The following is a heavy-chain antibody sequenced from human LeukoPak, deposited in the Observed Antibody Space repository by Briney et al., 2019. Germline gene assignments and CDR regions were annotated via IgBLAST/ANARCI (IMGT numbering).Heavy chain of an antibody. CDR3: ATHDFWSSPADY. D-gene: IGHD3-3*01. J-gene: IGHJ4*02. V-gene: IGHV3-30*19. Sequence: GGSLRLSCAVSGFTFSSYGMHWVRQAPGKGLEWVAVISYDGSNKYYADSVKGRFTISRDNSKNTLYLQMNSLRAEDTAVYYCATHDFWSSPADYWGQGTLVTVSS. CDR2: ISYDGSNK. CDR1: GFTFSSYG.